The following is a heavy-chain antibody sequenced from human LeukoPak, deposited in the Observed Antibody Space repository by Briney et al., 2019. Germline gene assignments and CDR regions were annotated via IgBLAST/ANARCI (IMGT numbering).Heavy chain of an antibody. CDR3: ARQTGSGLFILP. J-gene: IGHJ4*02. CDR2: IHTTEST. V-gene: IGHV4-61*02. Sequence: SETLSLTCTVSGGSISSGSYYWNWIRQPAGKGLEWIGRIHTTESTNYNPSLKSRVTISLNTSKNQFSLKLKSLTAADTAVYYCARQTGSGLFILPGGQGTLVTVSS. D-gene: IGHD3/OR15-3a*01. CDR1: GGSISSGSYY.